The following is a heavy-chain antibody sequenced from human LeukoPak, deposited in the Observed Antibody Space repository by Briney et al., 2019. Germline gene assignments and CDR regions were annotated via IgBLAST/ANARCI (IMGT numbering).Heavy chain of an antibody. CDR2: ISGSGNRT. J-gene: IGHJ4*02. CDR3: AKSVVVITFRFDD. D-gene: IGHD2-15*01. CDR1: GFTFSSYA. Sequence: GGSLRLSCAASGFTFSSYAMSWVSQAPGKGLEWVSSISGSGNRTYYADSVKGRFTISRDNSKNTLFLQMNSLRAEDTAVYYCAKSVVVITFRFDDWGQGALVTVSS. V-gene: IGHV3-23*01.